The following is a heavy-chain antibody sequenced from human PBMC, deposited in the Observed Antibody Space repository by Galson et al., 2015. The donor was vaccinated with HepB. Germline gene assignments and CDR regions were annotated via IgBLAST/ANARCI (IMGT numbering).Heavy chain of an antibody. Sequence: SVKVSCKASGYTFTSYGISWVRQAPGQGLEWMGWISAYNGNTNYAQKLQGRVTMTTDTSTSTAYMELRSLRSDDTAVYYCARVEFTIFGVVIIEAYMDVWGQGTTVTVSS. CDR2: ISAYNGNT. V-gene: IGHV1-18*04. CDR3: ARVEFTIFGVVIIEAYMDV. J-gene: IGHJ6*02. CDR1: GYTFTSYG. D-gene: IGHD3-3*01.